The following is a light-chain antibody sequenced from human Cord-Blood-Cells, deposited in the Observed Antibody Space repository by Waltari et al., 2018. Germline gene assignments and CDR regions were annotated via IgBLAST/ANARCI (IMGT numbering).Light chain of an antibody. CDR2: AAF. Sequence: DIQMTQSPSSLSAYVGDRVTITCRASQRISSYLNWYQQKPGKAPKLLIYAAFSLQSGVPSRFSGSGSGTDCTLTISSLQPEDFATYYCQQSYSTPWTFGQVTKVEIK. CDR3: QQSYSTPWT. J-gene: IGKJ1*01. V-gene: IGKV1-39*01. CDR1: QRISSY.